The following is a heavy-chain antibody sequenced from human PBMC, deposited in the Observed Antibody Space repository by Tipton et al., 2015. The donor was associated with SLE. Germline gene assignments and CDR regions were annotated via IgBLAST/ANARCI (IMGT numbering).Heavy chain of an antibody. Sequence: TLSLTCTVSGGSISSYYWSWIRQPPGKGLEWIGHIYYIGSTNYNPSLKSRVTISVDTSKNQFSLKLNSVTAADTAVYYCARRYDSYPGYFDYWGQGTLVTVSS. CDR3: ARRYDSYPGYFDY. D-gene: IGHD3-22*01. CDR1: GGSISSYY. CDR2: IYYIGST. J-gene: IGHJ4*02. V-gene: IGHV4-59*08.